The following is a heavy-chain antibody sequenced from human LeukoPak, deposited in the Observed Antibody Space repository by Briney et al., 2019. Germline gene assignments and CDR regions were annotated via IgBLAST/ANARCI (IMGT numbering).Heavy chain of an antibody. Sequence: ETSETLSLTCTVSGGSISRYYWSWIRQPAGKGLEWIGRIYSDGTITYNPSLQSRLTMSIDTSKNQFSLKLSFVTAADTAVYYCARDSGTTGEVKFDPWGQGTLVTVSS. J-gene: IGHJ5*02. CDR1: GGSISRYY. CDR3: ARDSGTTGEVKFDP. CDR2: IYSDGTI. V-gene: IGHV4-4*07. D-gene: IGHD4-17*01.